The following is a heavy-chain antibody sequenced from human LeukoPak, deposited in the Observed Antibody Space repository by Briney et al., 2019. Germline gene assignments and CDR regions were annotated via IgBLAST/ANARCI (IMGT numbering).Heavy chain of an antibody. CDR2: IYHSGST. CDR1: GYSISSGYY. J-gene: IGHJ6*02. V-gene: IGHV4-38-2*02. D-gene: IGHD1-14*01. Sequence: SETLSLTCTVSGYSISSGYYWGWIRQPPGKGLEWIGSIYHSGSTYYNPSLKSRVTISVDTSKNQFSLKLSSVTAADTAVYYCARDHWRKPQSYYYYYGMDVWGQGTTVIVSS. CDR3: ARDHWRKPQSYYYYYGMDV.